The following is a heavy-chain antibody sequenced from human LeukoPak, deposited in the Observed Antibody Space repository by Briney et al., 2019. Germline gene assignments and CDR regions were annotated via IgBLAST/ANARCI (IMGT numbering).Heavy chain of an antibody. J-gene: IGHJ4*02. Sequence: GGSLRLSCAASGFTFSDYYMNWVRQAPGKGLEWVSYISGSGSTIDYADSVKGRFTISRDNAKNSLYLQMNSLRAEDTAVYYCAKSPPYYDILRYFDYWGQGTLVTVSS. V-gene: IGHV3-11*01. D-gene: IGHD3-9*01. CDR2: ISGSGSTI. CDR1: GFTFSDYY. CDR3: AKSPPYYDILRYFDY.